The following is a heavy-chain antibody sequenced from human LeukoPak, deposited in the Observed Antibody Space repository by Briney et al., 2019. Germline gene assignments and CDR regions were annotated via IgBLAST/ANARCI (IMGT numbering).Heavy chain of an antibody. D-gene: IGHD3-22*01. CDR1: GGSFSGYY. V-gene: IGHV4-34*01. J-gene: IGHJ4*02. Sequence: SETLSLTCAVYGGSFSGYYWSWIRQPPGKGLEWIGEINHSGSTNYNPSLKSRVTISVDTSKNQFSLKLSSVTAADTAVYYCARACGYYYRSLDYWGQGTLVTVSS. CDR3: ARACGYYYRSLDY. CDR2: INHSGST.